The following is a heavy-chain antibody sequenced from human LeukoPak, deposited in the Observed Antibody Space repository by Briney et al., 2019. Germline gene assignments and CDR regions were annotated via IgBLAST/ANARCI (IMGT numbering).Heavy chain of an antibody. J-gene: IGHJ3*02. CDR1: GFTFRAYA. D-gene: IGHD4-17*01. V-gene: IGHV3-23*01. CDR2: IRGGGGSA. Sequence: GGSLRLSCTASGFTFRAYAMMWVRQAPGKGPEWVSAIRGGGGSAFYADSVKGRFTISRDNSKYTLFLQMNSLRAEDTAVYYCARDPNGDYIGAFDMWGPGTMVTVSS. CDR3: ARDPNGDYIGAFDM.